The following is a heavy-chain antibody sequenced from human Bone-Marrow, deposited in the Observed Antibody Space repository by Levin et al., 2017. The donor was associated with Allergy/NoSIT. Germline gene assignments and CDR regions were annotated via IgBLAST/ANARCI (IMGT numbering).Heavy chain of an antibody. V-gene: IGHV3-23*01. CDR2: ISGSCGNT. J-gene: IGHJ4*02. CDR3: AGYDTSAYHSPFDY. Sequence: PGESLKISCAASGFIFRNYAMNWVRQAPGKGLEWVSQISGSCGNTHYADSVKGRFTISRDNSKNTLYLQMNILRVEDTAVYYCAGYDTSAYHSPFDYWGQGTLVTVSS. CDR1: GFIFRNYA. D-gene: IGHD3-22*01.